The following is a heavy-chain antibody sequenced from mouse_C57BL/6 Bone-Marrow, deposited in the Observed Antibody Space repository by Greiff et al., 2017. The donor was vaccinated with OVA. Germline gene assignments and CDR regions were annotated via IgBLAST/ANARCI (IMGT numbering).Heavy chain of an antibody. D-gene: IGHD2-4*01. Sequence: EVKVVESGEGLVKPGGSLKLSCAASGFTFSSYAMSWVRQTPEKRLEWVAYISSGGDYIYYADTVKGRFTISRDNARNTLYLQMSSLKSEDTAMYYCTRDRDCDYDNALDYWGQGTSVTVSS. CDR1: GFTFSSYA. J-gene: IGHJ4*01. CDR2: ISSGGDYI. V-gene: IGHV5-9-1*02. CDR3: TRDRDCDYDNALDY.